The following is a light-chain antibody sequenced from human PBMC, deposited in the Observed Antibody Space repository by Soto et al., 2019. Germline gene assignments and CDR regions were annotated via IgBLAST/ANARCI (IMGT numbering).Light chain of an antibody. Sequence: EIVLTQSPGTPSSSPGERATLSCRASQTVTSNYLAWYQQKPGQAPRLLFFGASIRATGLPDRFSGGGSGTDFTLTISRLEPEDFAVYYCQQYGSSPGTFGQGTKVDIK. CDR1: QTVTSNY. J-gene: IGKJ1*01. V-gene: IGKV3-20*01. CDR2: GAS. CDR3: QQYGSSPGT.